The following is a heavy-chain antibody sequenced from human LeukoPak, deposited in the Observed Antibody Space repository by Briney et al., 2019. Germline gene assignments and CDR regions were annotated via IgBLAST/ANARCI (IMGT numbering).Heavy chain of an antibody. Sequence: GGSLRLSCVASGFTFSSYWMSWVRQAPGKGLEWVANIKQDGSEKYYVDSVRGRFTISRDNVKNSLYLQMNSLRAEDTAVYYYARGGKFYYDSSGYPGDYWGQGTLVTVSS. CDR1: GFTFSSYW. D-gene: IGHD3-22*01. J-gene: IGHJ4*02. V-gene: IGHV3-7*01. CDR2: IKQDGSEK. CDR3: ARGGKFYYDSSGYPGDY.